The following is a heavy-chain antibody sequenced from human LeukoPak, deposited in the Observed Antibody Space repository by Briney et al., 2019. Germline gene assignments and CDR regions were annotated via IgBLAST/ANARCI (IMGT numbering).Heavy chain of an antibody. J-gene: IGHJ4*02. Sequence: GSSVKVSCKASGGTFSSYAISWVRQAPGQGLEWMGWISAYNGNTNYAQKLQGRVTMTTDTSTSTAYMELRSLGSDDTAVYYCARESGYGDHWGQGTLVTVSS. CDR2: ISAYNGNT. V-gene: IGHV1-18*01. CDR1: GGTFSSYA. CDR3: ARESGYGDH. D-gene: IGHD5-12*01.